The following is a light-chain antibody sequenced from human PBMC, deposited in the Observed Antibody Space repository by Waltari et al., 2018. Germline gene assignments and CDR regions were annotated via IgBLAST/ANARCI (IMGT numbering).Light chain of an antibody. CDR1: QSVSSN. CDR3: QQYNNWPRIT. Sequence: EIVMTQSPATLSVSPGERATLSCRASQSVSSNLAWYQQKPGPAPRLLIYGASTRATGIPARFSGSGSGTEFTLTISSLQSEDFAVYYCQQYNNWPRITFGQGTRLEIK. V-gene: IGKV3-15*01. CDR2: GAS. J-gene: IGKJ5*01.